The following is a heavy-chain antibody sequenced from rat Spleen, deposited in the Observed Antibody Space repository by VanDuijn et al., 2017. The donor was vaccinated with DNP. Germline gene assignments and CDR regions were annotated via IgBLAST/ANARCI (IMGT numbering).Heavy chain of an antibody. CDR3: TRHVLPLRVWDY. Sequence: EVQLVESGGGLVQPGRSLKLSCAASGFIISDYYMAWVRQAPTKGLEWVAYIGYDGGRTYNGDSVKGRFTISRDNAKNTLYLQMNSLRSEDTATYYCTRHVLPLRVWDYWGQGVMVTVSS. J-gene: IGHJ2*01. D-gene: IGHD1-4*01. CDR2: IGYDGGRT. CDR1: GFIISDYY. V-gene: IGHV5-22*01.